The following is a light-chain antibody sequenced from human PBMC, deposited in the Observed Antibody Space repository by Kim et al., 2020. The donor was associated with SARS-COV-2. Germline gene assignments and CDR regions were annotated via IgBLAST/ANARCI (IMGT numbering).Light chain of an antibody. CDR3: CSNAGGSTWV. J-gene: IGLJ3*02. CDR1: GSGVKNDNL. CDR2: EVT. Sequence: GQSITISCTGAGSGVKNDNLVSWYQHHPGKAPKLIIFEVTKRPSGVSDRFSGSKSGNTAYLTVSALQAEDEADYYCCSNAGGSTWVFGGGTQLTVL. V-gene: IGLV2-23*02.